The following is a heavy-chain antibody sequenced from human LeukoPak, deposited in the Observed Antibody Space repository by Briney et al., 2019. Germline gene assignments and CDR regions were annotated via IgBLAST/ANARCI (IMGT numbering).Heavy chain of an antibody. CDR1: GFTFSNYV. V-gene: IGHV3-30*02. J-gene: IGHJ4*02. Sequence: GGSLRLSCAASGFTFSNYVMHWVRQAPGKGLKWVAFIWYDGSNKYYADSVKGRFTISRDNSKNTLYLQMNSLRAEDTAVYYCAKDEGAYGDYGGFVDYWGQGTLVTVSS. CDR2: IWYDGSNK. D-gene: IGHD4-17*01. CDR3: AKDEGAYGDYGGFVDY.